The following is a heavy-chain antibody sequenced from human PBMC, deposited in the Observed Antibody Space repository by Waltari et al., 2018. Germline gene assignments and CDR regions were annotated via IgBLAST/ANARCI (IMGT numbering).Heavy chain of an antibody. J-gene: IGHJ4*02. CDR1: GISFSQYW. V-gene: IGHV3-7*01. Sequence: EVLLVESGGDLVQPGGSLRLSCATSGISFSQYWMSWVRQSPGKGLEWVATINHDGTDKYDVDSVKGRFTVSRDNAKSSLYLQMNSLRVEDTAIYYCARDQADGTIAYFEYWGQGTLVTVSS. CDR3: ARDQADGTIAYFEY. CDR2: INHDGTDK. D-gene: IGHD6-13*01.